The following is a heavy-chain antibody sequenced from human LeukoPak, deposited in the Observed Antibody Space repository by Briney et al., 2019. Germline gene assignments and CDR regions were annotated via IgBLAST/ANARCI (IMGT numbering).Heavy chain of an antibody. V-gene: IGHV1-2*02. CDR1: GYTFTGYY. CDR3: ARGQNTRDYEFDY. CDR2: INPNSGGT. J-gene: IGHJ4*02. D-gene: IGHD4-17*01. Sequence: GASVKVSCKASGYTFTGYYMHWVRQAPGQGLEWMGWINPNSGGTNYAQKFQGRVTMTRDTSISTAYMELSRLRSDDTAVYYCARGQNTRDYEFDYWGQGTLVTVSS.